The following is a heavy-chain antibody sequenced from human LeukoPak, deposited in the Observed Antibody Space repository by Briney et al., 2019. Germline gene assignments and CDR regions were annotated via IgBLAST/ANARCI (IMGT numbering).Heavy chain of an antibody. D-gene: IGHD3-16*02. CDR2: INWIGGGT. J-gene: IGHJ4*02. V-gene: IGHV3-20*04. CDR1: GFTFDDFG. Sequence: GGSLRLSCAASGFTFDDFGMTWVRQAPGEGLEWVSGINWIGGGTGYADSVKGRFTISRDNAKKILYLQMNSLRVEDTAVYYCARWELSGRVMERLSWIDHWGQGALVTVSS. CDR3: ARWELSGRVMERLSWIDH.